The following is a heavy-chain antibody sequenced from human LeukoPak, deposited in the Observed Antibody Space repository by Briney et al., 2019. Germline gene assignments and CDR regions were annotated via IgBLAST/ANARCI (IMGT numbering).Heavy chain of an antibody. J-gene: IGHJ6*04. V-gene: IGHV3-21*01. CDR3: AELGITMIGGV. Sequence: GGSLRLSCAASGFTFSTYWMHWVRQAPGKGLEWVSSISSSGSYIYYADSVKGRFTISRDNAKNSLYLQMNSLRAEDTAVYYCAELGITMIGGVWGKGTTVTISS. CDR2: ISSSGSYI. D-gene: IGHD3-10*02. CDR1: GFTFSTYW.